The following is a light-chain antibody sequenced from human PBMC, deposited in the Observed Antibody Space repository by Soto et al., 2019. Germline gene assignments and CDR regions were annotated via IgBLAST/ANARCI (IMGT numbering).Light chain of an antibody. CDR2: AAY. CDR1: QTISSH. J-gene: IGKJ5*01. V-gene: IGKV1-39*01. CDR3: QQSYTTPIT. Sequence: DIKMTQSPSSLSASVGASVIITCRASQTISSHVNWNHQQPGKAPNLLVYAAYSLQSGVPSRSTGSRSETNFTLNISSLQPEEGATYFCQQSYTTPITFCQGTRLEI.